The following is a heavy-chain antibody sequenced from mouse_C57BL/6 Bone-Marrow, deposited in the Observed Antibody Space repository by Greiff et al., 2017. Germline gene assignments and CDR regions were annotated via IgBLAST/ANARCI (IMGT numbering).Heavy chain of an antibody. CDR1: GYTFTSYW. CDR3: ARAGSSLVAY. V-gene: IGHV1-64*01. D-gene: IGHD1-1*01. Sequence: VQLQQPGAELVKPGASVKLSCKASGYTFTSYWMNWVKQRPGQGLEWIGMINPNSGSTNYNEKIKSKATLTVDKSSSTAYMQLSSLTSEDSAVYYCARAGSSLVAYWGQGTLVTVSA. CDR2: INPNSGST. J-gene: IGHJ3*01.